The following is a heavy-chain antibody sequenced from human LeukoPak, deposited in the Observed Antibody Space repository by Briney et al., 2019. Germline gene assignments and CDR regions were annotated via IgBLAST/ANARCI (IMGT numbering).Heavy chain of an antibody. CDR2: IYPGDSDT. CDR3: ARLAENRGVIIPPSPVKIRPGKKYYYYYMDV. D-gene: IGHD3-10*01. J-gene: IGHJ6*03. CDR1: GYSFTSYW. Sequence: GESLKISCKGSGYSFTSYWIGWVRQMPGKGLEWMGIIYPGDSDTRYSPSFQGQVTISADKSISTAYLQWSSLKASDTAMYYCARLAENRGVIIPPSPVKIRPGKKYYYYYMDVWGKGTTVTISS. V-gene: IGHV5-51*01.